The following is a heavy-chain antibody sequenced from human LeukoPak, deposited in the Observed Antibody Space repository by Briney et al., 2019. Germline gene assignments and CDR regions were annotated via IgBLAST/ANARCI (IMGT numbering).Heavy chain of an antibody. Sequence: PGGSLRLSCAASGFTFSSYSMNWVRQAPGKGLEWVSSITSSSSYIYYADSVKGRFTISRDNVKNSLYLQMNSLRAEDTAVYYCARDGSPTSSGWYGPEDYWSQGTLVTVSS. D-gene: IGHD6-19*01. CDR2: ITSSSSYI. CDR3: ARDGSPTSSGWYGPEDY. J-gene: IGHJ4*02. CDR1: GFTFSSYS. V-gene: IGHV3-21*01.